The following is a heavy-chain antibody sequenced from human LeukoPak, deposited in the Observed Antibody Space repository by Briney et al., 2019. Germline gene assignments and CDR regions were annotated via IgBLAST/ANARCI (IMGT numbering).Heavy chain of an antibody. D-gene: IGHD3-3*01. CDR2: MNPNSGNT. V-gene: IGHV1-8*01. CDR3: ARGRPLRFLEWWKYGMDV. J-gene: IGHJ6*02. Sequence: ASVKVSCKASGYTFTSYDINWVRQATGQGLEWMGWMNPNSGNTGYAQKFQGRVTMTRNTSISTACMELSSLRSEDTAVYYCARGRPLRFLEWWKYGMDVWGQGTTVTVSS. CDR1: GYTFTSYD.